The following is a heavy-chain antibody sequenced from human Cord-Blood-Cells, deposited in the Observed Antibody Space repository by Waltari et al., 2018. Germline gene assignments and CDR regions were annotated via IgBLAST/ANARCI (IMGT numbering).Heavy chain of an antibody. CDR2: IKQDGSEK. V-gene: IGHV3-7*01. CDR1: VFTFSSFW. J-gene: IGHJ4*02. CDR3: ARGGDFDY. Sequence: EVQLVASGGGLVQPGGSLRISCAALVFTFSSFWTSWVRQAPGKGLEWVANIKQDGSEKYYVDSVKGRFTISRDNAKNSLYLQMNSLRAEDTAVYYCARGGDFDYWGQGTLVTVSS.